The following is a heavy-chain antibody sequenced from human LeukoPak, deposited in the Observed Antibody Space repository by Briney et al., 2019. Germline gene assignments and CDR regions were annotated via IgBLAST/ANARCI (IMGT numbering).Heavy chain of an antibody. CDR3: ARPYYYDSRIDP. CDR1: GGSISSGDYY. CDR2: MYYSGST. V-gene: IGHV4-30-4*01. D-gene: IGHD3-22*01. J-gene: IGHJ5*02. Sequence: SETLSLTCTVSGGSISSGDYYWSWIRQPPGKGLEWIGYMYYSGSTYYNPSLKSRATISVDTSKNQFSLKLSSVTAADTAVYYCARPYYYDSRIDPWGRGTLVTVSS.